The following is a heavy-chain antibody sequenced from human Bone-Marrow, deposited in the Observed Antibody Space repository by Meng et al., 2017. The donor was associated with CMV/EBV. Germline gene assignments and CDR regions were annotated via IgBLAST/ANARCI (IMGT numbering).Heavy chain of an antibody. J-gene: IGHJ4*02. CDR3: ARVPQPSYDFWSGYYEYFDY. D-gene: IGHD3-3*01. V-gene: IGHV3-74*01. CDR1: GFTFSGYW. CDR2: INGDGSIT. Sequence: GESLKISCAASGFTFSGYWMHWVRQAPGKGLVWVSRINGDGSITTYADSVKGRFTISRDNAKNTLYLQMNSLRAEDTAVYYCARVPQPSYDFWSGYYEYFDYWGQGTLVTGSS.